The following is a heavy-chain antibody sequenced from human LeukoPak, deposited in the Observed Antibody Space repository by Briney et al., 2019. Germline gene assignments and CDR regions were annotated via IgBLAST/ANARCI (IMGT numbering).Heavy chain of an antibody. CDR3: ARGSSGSVYYYYYYMDV. V-gene: IGHV1-2*02. CDR1: GYTFTDYY. D-gene: IGHD6-19*01. CDR2: INLNSGGT. J-gene: IGHJ6*03. Sequence: GASVKVSCKASGYTFTDYYMHWVRQAPGQGLEWMGWINLNSGGTNYAQKFQGRVTMTRDTSISTAYMEVSRLISDDTAVYYCARGSSGSVYYYYYYMDVWGKGTTVTVSS.